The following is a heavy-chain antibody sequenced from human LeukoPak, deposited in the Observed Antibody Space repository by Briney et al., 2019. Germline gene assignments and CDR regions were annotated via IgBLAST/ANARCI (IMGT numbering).Heavy chain of an antibody. CDR1: GFTFSSYA. V-gene: IGHV3-23*01. D-gene: IGHD6-19*01. J-gene: IGHJ4*02. CDR3: ARHNSYSSGSTGY. Sequence: GGSLRLSCAASGFTFSSYAMSWVRQAPGKGLEWVSAISGSGGSTYCADSVKGRFTISRDNSKNTLYLQMNSLRAEDTAVYYCARHNSYSSGSTGYWGQGTLVTVSS. CDR2: ISGSGGST.